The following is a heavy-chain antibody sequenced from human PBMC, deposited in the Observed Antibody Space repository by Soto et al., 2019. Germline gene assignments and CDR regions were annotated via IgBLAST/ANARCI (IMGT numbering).Heavy chain of an antibody. V-gene: IGHV3-11*01. CDR3: AKTLSPVSSSYIDY. J-gene: IGHJ4*01. Sequence: GGSLRLSCATSGFTFSDYYMSWVRQAPGKGREWVSYISDDGYNIYYADSVKGRFTISRDNAENSLYLQMNNLRAEDTAVYYCAKTLSPVSSSYIDYWAQGTLVTVSS. CDR1: GFTFSDYY. D-gene: IGHD3-22*01. CDR2: ISDDGYNI.